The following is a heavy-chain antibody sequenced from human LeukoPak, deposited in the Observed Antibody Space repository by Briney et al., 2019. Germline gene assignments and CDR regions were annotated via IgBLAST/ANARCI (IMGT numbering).Heavy chain of an antibody. CDR1: GFTFSDTW. J-gene: IGHJ5*02. Sequence: GGSLRLSCAASGFTFSDTWMHWVRQAPGKGLVWVSRIRSDGSDTRYAESVKGRFTISRDNAKNTLYLQMNSLRAEDTAVYYCAKDKGPLWFGEQDPWGQGTLVTVSS. CDR3: AKDKGPLWFGEQDP. V-gene: IGHV3-74*01. D-gene: IGHD3-10*01. CDR2: IRSDGSDT.